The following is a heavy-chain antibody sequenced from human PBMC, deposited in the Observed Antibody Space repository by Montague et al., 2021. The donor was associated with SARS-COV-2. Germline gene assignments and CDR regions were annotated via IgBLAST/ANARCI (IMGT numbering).Heavy chain of an antibody. Sequence: SETLSLTCTVSGGSISSSSYYWGWIRQAPGKGLEWIGSIYYSGSTYYNPSLKSRVTISVDTSKNQFSLKLGSVTAADTAVYYCARDPSRQPLLYPIGDYYYGMDVWGQGTTVTASS. D-gene: IGHD2-2*02. J-gene: IGHJ6*02. V-gene: IGHV4-39*07. CDR2: IYYSGST. CDR3: ARDPSRQPLLYPIGDYYYGMDV. CDR1: GGSISSSSYY.